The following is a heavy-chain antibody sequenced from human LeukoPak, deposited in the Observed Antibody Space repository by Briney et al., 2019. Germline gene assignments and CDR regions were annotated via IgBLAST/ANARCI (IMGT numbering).Heavy chain of an antibody. Sequence: ASVTVSCKASGYTFTNYDINWVRQATGQGLEWMGWMNPNSGNTGYAQKFQGRVPLTRDTSISTAYMELSSLRSEDTAVYYCARGPVEAVYGVSTEDWGQGTTVTVSS. CDR2: MNPNSGNT. D-gene: IGHD1-26*01. V-gene: IGHV1-8*01. CDR3: ARGPVEAVYGVSTED. CDR1: GYTFTNYD. J-gene: IGHJ6*02.